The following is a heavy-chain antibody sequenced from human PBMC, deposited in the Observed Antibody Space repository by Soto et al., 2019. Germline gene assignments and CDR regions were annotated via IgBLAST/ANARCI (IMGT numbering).Heavy chain of an antibody. V-gene: IGHV4-34*01. Sequence: PSETLSLTCAVYGGSFSGYYWSWIRQPPGKGLEWIGEINHSGSTNYSPALKSRVTISIDQSKNQFSLRLNSVTAADTAVYFCARDPGYCTNGVCPIFDFWGQGIPVTVSS. D-gene: IGHD2-8*01. CDR3: ARDPGYCTNGVCPIFDF. J-gene: IGHJ4*02. CDR1: GGSFSGYY. CDR2: INHSGST.